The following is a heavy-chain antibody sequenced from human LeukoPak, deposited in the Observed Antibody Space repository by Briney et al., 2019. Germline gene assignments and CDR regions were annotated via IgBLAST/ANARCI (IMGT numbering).Heavy chain of an antibody. D-gene: IGHD4-17*01. V-gene: IGHV3-11*06. CDR2: ISSSSSYI. CDR1: GFIFSDYY. CDR3: ARVPYGDSGYFYY. Sequence: GGSLRLSCPASGFIFSDYYMSWIRQAPGKGLEWVSYISSSSSYINYADSAKGRFTISRDNAKNSLYLQMNSLRAEDTAVYYCARVPYGDSGYFYYWGQGTLVAVSS. J-gene: IGHJ4*02.